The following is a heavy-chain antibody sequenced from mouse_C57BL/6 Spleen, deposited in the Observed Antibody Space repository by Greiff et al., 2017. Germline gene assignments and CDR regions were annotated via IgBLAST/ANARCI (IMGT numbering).Heavy chain of an antibody. J-gene: IGHJ3*01. V-gene: IGHV14-1*01. D-gene: IGHD1-1*01. CDR1: GFNIKGYY. CDR2: IDPEDGDT. Sequence: EVQLQQSGAELVRPGASVKLSCTASGFNIKGYYMHWVKQRPEQGLEWIGRIDPEDGDTEYAPKFHGKATMTADTSSNTAYLELSSLTSEGTAVYYCSKGLVAWLDYWGQGTLVTVSA. CDR3: SKGLVAWLDY.